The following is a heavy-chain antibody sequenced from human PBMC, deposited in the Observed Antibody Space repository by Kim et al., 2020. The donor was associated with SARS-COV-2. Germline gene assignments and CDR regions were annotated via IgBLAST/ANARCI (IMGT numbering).Heavy chain of an antibody. D-gene: IGHD2-2*01. J-gene: IGHJ6*02. V-gene: IGHV4-34*01. Sequence: NPSLKRRVTISVDTSKNQFSLKLSSVTAADTAVYYCATYCSSTSCYVDVWGQGTTVTVSS. CDR3: ATYCSSTSCYVDV.